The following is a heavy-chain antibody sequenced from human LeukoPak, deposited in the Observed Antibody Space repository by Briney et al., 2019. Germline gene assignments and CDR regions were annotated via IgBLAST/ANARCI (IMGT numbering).Heavy chain of an antibody. D-gene: IGHD3-10*01. J-gene: IGHJ4*02. CDR2: ISWNSGSI. V-gene: IGHV3-9*01. Sequence: GGSLRLSFAASGFTFDDYAMHWVRQAPGKGLEWVSGISWNSGSIGYADSVKGRFTISRDNAKNSLYLQMNSLRAEDTALYYCAKDNRAFSYGSGSYYDYWGQGTLVTVSS. CDR3: AKDNRAFSYGSGSYYDY. CDR1: GFTFDDYA.